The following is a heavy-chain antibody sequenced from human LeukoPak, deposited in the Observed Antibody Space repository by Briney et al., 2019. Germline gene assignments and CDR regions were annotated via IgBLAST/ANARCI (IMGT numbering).Heavy chain of an antibody. CDR2: ISGSGDNT. Sequence: GGSLRLSCAASGFTFSSYAMSWVRQAPGKGLEWVSGISGSGDNTYYADSVKGRFTISRDNSKNTLYVQVNSLGTDDTAACYFAKGSYYDSSGSFYFDYWGQGTLVTVSS. CDR1: GFTFSSYA. CDR3: AKGSYYDSSGSFYFDY. J-gene: IGHJ4*02. V-gene: IGHV3-23*01. D-gene: IGHD3-22*01.